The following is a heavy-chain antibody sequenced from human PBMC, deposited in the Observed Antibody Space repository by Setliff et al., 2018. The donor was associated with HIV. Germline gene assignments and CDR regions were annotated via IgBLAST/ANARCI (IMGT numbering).Heavy chain of an antibody. D-gene: IGHD2-21*01. CDR3: ARGAGCLGNDCDAYFGP. Sequence: SETLSLTCTVSGGSISRGSYYWSWIRQPAGKGLEWIGRIYTSGSTNYNPSLKSRVTISVDTSKNQFSLKLTSMTAADTAVYYCARGAGCLGNDCDAYFGPWGQGILVTVSS. J-gene: IGHJ5*02. V-gene: IGHV4-61*02. CDR2: IYTSGST. CDR1: GGSISRGSYY.